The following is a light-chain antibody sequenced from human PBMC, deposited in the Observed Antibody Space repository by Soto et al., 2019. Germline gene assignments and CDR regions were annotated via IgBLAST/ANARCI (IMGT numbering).Light chain of an antibody. CDR1: QTINTEF. Sequence: EIVLTQSPGTLSLSPGERATFSCRTSQTINTEFLAWYQQRPGLAPRLLIHGTSNRATGIPDRFSGSRFGTDFTRTISALEPEDFAVYYCQRYGRSPMYAFGQGTKLEI. V-gene: IGKV3-20*01. CDR3: QRYGRSPMYA. J-gene: IGKJ2*01. CDR2: GTS.